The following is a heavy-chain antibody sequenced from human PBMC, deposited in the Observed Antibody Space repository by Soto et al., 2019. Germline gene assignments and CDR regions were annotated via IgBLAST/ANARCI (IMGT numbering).Heavy chain of an antibody. CDR1: GGTFSSYA. J-gene: IGHJ6*02. D-gene: IGHD6-6*01. CDR2: IIPIFGTA. Sequence: ASVKVSCKASGGTFSSYAISWVRQAPGQGLEWMGGIIPIFGTANYAQKFQGRVTITADESTSTAYMELSSLRSEDTAVYYCAGGRGDSSSYYYGMDVWGQGTTVTVSS. CDR3: AGGRGDSSSYYYGMDV. V-gene: IGHV1-69*13.